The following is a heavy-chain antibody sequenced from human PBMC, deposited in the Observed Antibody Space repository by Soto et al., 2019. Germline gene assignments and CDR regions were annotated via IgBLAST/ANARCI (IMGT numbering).Heavy chain of an antibody. CDR2: ISYDGSNK. CDR1: GFTFSSYG. Sequence: QVQLVESGGGVVQPGRSLRLSCPASGFTFSSYGMHWVRQAPGKGLEWVAVISYDGSNKYYADSVKGRFTISRDNSKNTLYLQMNSLRAEDTAVYYCARDTAMVAYYYYGMDVWGQGTTVTVSS. D-gene: IGHD5-18*01. J-gene: IGHJ6*02. CDR3: ARDTAMVAYYYYGMDV. V-gene: IGHV3-30*03.